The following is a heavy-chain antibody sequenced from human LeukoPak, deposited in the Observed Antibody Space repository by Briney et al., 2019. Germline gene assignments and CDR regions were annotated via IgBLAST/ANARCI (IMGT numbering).Heavy chain of an antibody. CDR2: ISDSGRA. Sequence: SETLSLTCTVSGGSISSHNWGWVRRPPGKGLEWVGYISDSGRAKYNPSLKSRVTISIDTSKNQFSLKVSAVTAADTAVYYCVREKLLEGSVVWGRGTTVIVSS. J-gene: IGHJ6*02. V-gene: IGHV4-59*11. D-gene: IGHD3-3*01. CDR1: GGSISSHN. CDR3: VREKLLEGSVV.